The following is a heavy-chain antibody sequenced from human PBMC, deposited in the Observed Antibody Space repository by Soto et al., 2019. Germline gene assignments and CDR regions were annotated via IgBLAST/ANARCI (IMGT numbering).Heavy chain of an antibody. CDR2: ISTYNGNT. Sequence: QVQLVQSGAEVKKPGASVKVSCKASGYTFTSYGISWVRQAPGQGLEWMGWISTYNGNTKYAQKLQGRVTMTTDTSPCTAYRGLRSLRSADTAVVYCAREMVRGVGSDYWGQGTLVTVSS. V-gene: IGHV1-18*01. CDR3: AREMVRGVGSDY. D-gene: IGHD3-10*01. CDR1: GYTFTSYG. J-gene: IGHJ4*02.